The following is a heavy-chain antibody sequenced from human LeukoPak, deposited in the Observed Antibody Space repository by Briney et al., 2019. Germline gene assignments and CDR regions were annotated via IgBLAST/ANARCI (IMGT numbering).Heavy chain of an antibody. CDR1: GFTFSTYH. V-gene: IGHV3-48*04. J-gene: IGHJ3*02. CDR2: ISLSSSNVI. CDR3: ARRDDFDI. Sequence: GGSLRLSCAASGFTFSTYHMNWVRRAPGKGLEWVSFISLSSSNVIYYADSVKGRFTISGDDARNSLYLQMNSLRVEDTAMYYCARRDDFDIWGQGTLVTVSS.